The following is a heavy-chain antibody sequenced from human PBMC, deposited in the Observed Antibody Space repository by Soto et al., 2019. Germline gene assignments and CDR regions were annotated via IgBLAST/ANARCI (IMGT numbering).Heavy chain of an antibody. CDR2: ISPSGTT. V-gene: IGHV4-34*01. D-gene: IGHD6-6*01. Sequence: CSLYSGSLSGYYWSWIRQPPGKGLEWIGEISPSGTTNYSPSLKSRVSISVDTSKNQFSLNLTSLTAADTAVYYCARAPKVSGSAQTRPDFWGQGSLVTVSS. CDR3: ARAPKVSGSAQTRPDF. CDR1: SGSLSGYY. J-gene: IGHJ4*02.